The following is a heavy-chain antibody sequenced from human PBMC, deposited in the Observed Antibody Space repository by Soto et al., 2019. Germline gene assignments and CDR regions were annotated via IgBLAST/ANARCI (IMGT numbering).Heavy chain of an antibody. CDR2: ISYDGSNK. CDR1: GFTFSSYG. Sequence: QVQLVESGGGVVQPGRSLRLSCAASGFTFSSYGMHWVRQAPGKGLEWVAVISYDGSNKYYADSVKGRFTISRDNSKNPLYLHMNSLRAEDTDAYYCAKDHVLWCGSGRYWFDPWGRGTLVTVSS. V-gene: IGHV3-30*18. CDR3: AKDHVLWCGSGRYWFDP. D-gene: IGHD6-25*01. J-gene: IGHJ5*02.